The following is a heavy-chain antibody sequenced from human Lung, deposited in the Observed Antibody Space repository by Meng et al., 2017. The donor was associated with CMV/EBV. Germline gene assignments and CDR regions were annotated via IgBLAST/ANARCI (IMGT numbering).Heavy chain of an antibody. Sequence: GSLRLSCAVYGGSFSGYYWSWIRQPPGKGLEWIGEINHSGSTNYNPSLKSRVTISVDTSKNQFSLKLSSVTAADTAVYYCARALVVPAASLDYWGQGTLVTVSS. CDR2: INHSGST. J-gene: IGHJ4*02. CDR1: GGSFSGYY. CDR3: ARALVVPAASLDY. D-gene: IGHD2-2*01. V-gene: IGHV4-34*01.